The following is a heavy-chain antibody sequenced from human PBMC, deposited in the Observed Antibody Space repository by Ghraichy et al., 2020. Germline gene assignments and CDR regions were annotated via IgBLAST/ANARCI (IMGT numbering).Heavy chain of an antibody. Sequence: GSLRLSCAASGFTFNNYAMSWVHQAPGKGLEWVSAISGSGGSTYYADSVKGRFTISRDNSKNTLYLQMNSLRAEDTAVYYCAKDRTLGSADYWGQGTLVTVSS. D-gene: IGHD6-25*01. CDR2: ISGSGGST. CDR3: AKDRTLGSADY. V-gene: IGHV3-23*01. CDR1: GFTFNNYA. J-gene: IGHJ4*02.